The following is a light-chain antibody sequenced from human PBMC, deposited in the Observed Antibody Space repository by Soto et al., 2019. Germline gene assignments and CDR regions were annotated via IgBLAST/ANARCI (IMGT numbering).Light chain of an antibody. V-gene: IGKV1-39*01. Sequence: DIQMTQSPSSLSASVGDRVTITCRASQSISTYLNWYQQKPGKAPKVLIYGASSLQSGVPSRFSGGGSGTDFTLSISSLQPKDFATYYCQQTYRAPLTFGGGTNVEIK. CDR1: QSISTY. CDR2: GAS. J-gene: IGKJ4*01. CDR3: QQTYRAPLT.